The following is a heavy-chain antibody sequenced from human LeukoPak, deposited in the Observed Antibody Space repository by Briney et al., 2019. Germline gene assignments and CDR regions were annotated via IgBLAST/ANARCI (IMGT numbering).Heavy chain of an antibody. J-gene: IGHJ6*03. CDR1: GFTFSSYS. V-gene: IGHV3-48*01. CDR2: ISSSSSTV. Sequence: GGSLRLSCAASGFTFSSYSMNWVRQAPGKGLEWVSYISSSSSTVYYADSVKGRFTISRDNAKNSLYLQMNSLRAEDTAVYYCAREGSLYYYYMDVWGKGTTVTVSS. CDR3: AREGSLYYYYMDV.